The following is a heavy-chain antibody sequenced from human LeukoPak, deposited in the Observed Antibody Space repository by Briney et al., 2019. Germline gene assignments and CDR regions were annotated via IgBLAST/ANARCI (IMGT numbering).Heavy chain of an antibody. CDR3: AIHCGGDCP. Sequence: GASVKVSCKASGYTFSGYYIHWVRQAPGQGLEWMGGIIPIFGTANYAQKFQGRVTITTDESTSTAYMELSSLRSEDTAVYYCAIHCGGDCPWGQGTLVTVSS. V-gene: IGHV1-69*05. CDR2: IIPIFGTA. CDR1: GYTFSGYY. D-gene: IGHD2-21*02. J-gene: IGHJ5*02.